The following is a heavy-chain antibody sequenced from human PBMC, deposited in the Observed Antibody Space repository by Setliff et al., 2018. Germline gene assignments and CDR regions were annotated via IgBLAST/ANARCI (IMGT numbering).Heavy chain of an antibody. CDR1: GESFSNNY. CDR2: SDHGGNT. V-gene: IGHV4-34*10. CDR3: ARYIPSAGCFDP. J-gene: IGHJ5*02. D-gene: IGHD2-21*01. Sequence: PSETLSLTCSVYGESFSNNYWSWIRQSPGKGLEWIGESDHGGNTTIHPSLKSRLTMSVDTSKNQFSLKLSSVTAADTAVYYCARYIPSAGCFDPWGQGALVTVS.